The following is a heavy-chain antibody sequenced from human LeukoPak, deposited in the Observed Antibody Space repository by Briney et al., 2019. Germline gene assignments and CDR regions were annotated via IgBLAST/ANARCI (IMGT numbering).Heavy chain of an antibody. D-gene: IGHD3-3*01. CDR3: ASSPYYDFWSGYLPPFDY. CDR1: GGPHSRYY. V-gene: IGHV4-59*01. Sequence: SETLSLTCTVSGGPHSRYYWSWLRQPPGKGLEGIGYIYCSTSTNYNRSLKSRVTISVDTSKNQFSLKLSSVTAADTAVYYCASSPYYDFWSGYLPPFDYWGQGTLVTVSS. CDR2: IYCSTST. J-gene: IGHJ4*02.